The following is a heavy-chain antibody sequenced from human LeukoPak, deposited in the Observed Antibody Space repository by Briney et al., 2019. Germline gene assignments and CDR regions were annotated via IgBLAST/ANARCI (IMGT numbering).Heavy chain of an antibody. Sequence: SETLSLTCAVYGGSFSGYYWSWVRQPPGKGLEWIGEINHSGSTNYNPSLKGRVTISVDTSKNQFSLKLSSVTAADTAVYYCARKMRWGFDYWGQGTLVTVSS. CDR1: GGSFSGYY. J-gene: IGHJ4*02. CDR3: ARKMRWGFDY. D-gene: IGHD4-23*01. CDR2: INHSGST. V-gene: IGHV4-34*01.